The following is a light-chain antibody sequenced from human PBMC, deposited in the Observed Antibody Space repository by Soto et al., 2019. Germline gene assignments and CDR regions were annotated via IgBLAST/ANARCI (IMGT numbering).Light chain of an antibody. V-gene: IGLV2-14*01. CDR2: AVS. J-gene: IGLJ2*01. CDR3: SSYSSSSTLVV. CDR1: RSDVGGFLY. Sequence: SALTQPASVSGSPGQSITISCTGTRSDVGGFLYVSWFQQHPGKAPKLMIYAVSNRPSGISNRFSGSKSGNTASLTISGLQAEDEADYYCSSYSSSSTLVVFGGGTKLTVL.